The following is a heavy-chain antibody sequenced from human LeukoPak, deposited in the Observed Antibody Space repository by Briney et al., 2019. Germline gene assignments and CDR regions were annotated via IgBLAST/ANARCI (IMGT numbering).Heavy chain of an antibody. CDR3: ARQGIAVAGTGYYGMDV. CDR2: IYPGDSDT. D-gene: IGHD6-19*01. J-gene: IGHJ6*02. Sequence: GESLKISCKGSGYSFTSYWIGWVRQMPGKGLEWRGIIYPGDSDTRYSPSFQGQVTISADKSISTAYLQWSSLKASDTAMYYCARQGIAVAGTGYYGMDVWGQGTTVTVSS. V-gene: IGHV5-51*01. CDR1: GYSFTSYW.